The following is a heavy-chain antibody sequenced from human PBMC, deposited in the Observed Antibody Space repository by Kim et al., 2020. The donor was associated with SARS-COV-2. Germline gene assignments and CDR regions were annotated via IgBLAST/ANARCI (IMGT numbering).Heavy chain of an antibody. Sequence: SETLSLTCTVSGGSISSSSYYWGWIRQPPGKGLEWIGSIYYSGSTYYNPSLKSRVTISVDTSKNQFSLKLSSVTAADTAVYYCARHVRNNWNDGKIDYWGQGTLVTVSS. CDR1: GGSISSSSYY. CDR3: ARHVRNNWNDGKIDY. V-gene: IGHV4-39*01. J-gene: IGHJ4*02. CDR2: IYYSGST. D-gene: IGHD1-1*01.